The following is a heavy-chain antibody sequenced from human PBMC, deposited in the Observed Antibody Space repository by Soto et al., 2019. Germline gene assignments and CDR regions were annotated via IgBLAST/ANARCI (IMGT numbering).Heavy chain of an antibody. CDR2: ISNDGSHE. CDR1: GVMFSNYA. J-gene: IGHJ4*02. CDR3: ARVGSGGGGDY. Sequence: PGGSLRLSCAASGVMFSNYAMYWVRRAPGKGPEWVAVISNDGSHEYYVDSVKGRFSSSRDNSKNTVYLQMSSLRPDDTAFYYCARVGSGGGGDYWGRGTLVTVSS. D-gene: IGHD3-16*01. V-gene: IGHV3-30*03.